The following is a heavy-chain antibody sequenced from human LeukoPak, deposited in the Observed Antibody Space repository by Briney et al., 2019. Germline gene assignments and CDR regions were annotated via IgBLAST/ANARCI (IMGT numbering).Heavy chain of an antibody. CDR2: IYTNGRP. Sequence: SETLSLTCSVSGAPFSGYYWGWIRQPAGTGLEWLGRIYTNGRPDYNLSLRSRVTMSVDTSKNQFTLKLSSVTAADTAVYYCAREARDYEGSGYQYENWGQGTLVTVSS. CDR3: AREARDYEGSGYQYEN. CDR1: GAPFSGYY. V-gene: IGHV4-4*07. D-gene: IGHD3-3*01. J-gene: IGHJ4*02.